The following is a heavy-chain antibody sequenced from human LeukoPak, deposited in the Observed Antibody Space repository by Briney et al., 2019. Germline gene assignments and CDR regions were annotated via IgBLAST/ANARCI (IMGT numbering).Heavy chain of an antibody. J-gene: IGHJ3*02. CDR2: IYYSGST. D-gene: IGHD3-10*01. Sequence: SETLSLTCTVSGGSISSYYWSWIRQPPGKGLEWIGYIYYSGSTNYNPSLKSRVTISVDTSKNQFSLKLSSVTAADTAVYYCAKERIWFGLTHDAFDIWGQGTMVTVSS. CDR3: AKERIWFGLTHDAFDI. V-gene: IGHV4-59*12. CDR1: GGSISSYY.